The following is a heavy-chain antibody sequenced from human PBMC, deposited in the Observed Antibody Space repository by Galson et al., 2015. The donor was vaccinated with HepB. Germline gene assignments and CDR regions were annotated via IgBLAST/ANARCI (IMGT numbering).Heavy chain of an antibody. D-gene: IGHD3-10*01. V-gene: IGHV4-59*12. J-gene: IGHJ5*02. Sequence: ETLSLTCTVSGGSISSYYWSWIRQPPGKGLEWIGYIYYSGSTNYNPSLKSRVTISVDTSKNQFSLKLSFVTAADTAVYYCARGRVVTMVRGVIRLWFDPWGQGTLVTVSS. CDR3: ARGRVVTMVRGVIRLWFDP. CDR2: IYYSGST. CDR1: GGSISSYY.